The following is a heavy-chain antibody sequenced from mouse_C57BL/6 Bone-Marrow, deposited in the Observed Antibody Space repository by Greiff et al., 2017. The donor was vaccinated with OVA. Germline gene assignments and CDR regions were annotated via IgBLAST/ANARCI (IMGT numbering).Heavy chain of an antibody. CDR1: GYSFTGYF. Sequence: VQLQQSGPELVKPGDSVKISCKASGYSFTGYFMNWVMQSHGKSLEWIGRINPYNGDTFYNQKFKGKATLTVDKSSSTAHMELRSLTSEDSAVYYCARGRGNYGAMDYWGQGTSVTVSS. D-gene: IGHD2-1*01. CDR2: INPYNGDT. J-gene: IGHJ4*01. CDR3: ARGRGNYGAMDY. V-gene: IGHV1-20*01.